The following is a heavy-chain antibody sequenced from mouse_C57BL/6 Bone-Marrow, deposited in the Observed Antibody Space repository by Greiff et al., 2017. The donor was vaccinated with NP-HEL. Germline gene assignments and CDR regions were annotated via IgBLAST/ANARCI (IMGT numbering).Heavy chain of an antibody. V-gene: IGHV1-69*01. CDR2: IDPSDSYT. J-gene: IGHJ4*01. Sequence: QVQLQQPGPELVMPGASVKLSCKASGYTFTSYWMHWVKQRPGQGLEWIGEIDPSDSYTNYNQKFKGKSTLTVDKSSSTAYMQLSSLTSADSAVYYCARLHYDDTYYAMDYWGQGTSVTVTS. D-gene: IGHD2-13*01. CDR1: GYTFTSYW. CDR3: ARLHYDDTYYAMDY.